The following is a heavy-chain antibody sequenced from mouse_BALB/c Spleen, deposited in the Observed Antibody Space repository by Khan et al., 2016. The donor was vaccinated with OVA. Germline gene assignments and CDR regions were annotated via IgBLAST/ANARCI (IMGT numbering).Heavy chain of an antibody. Sequence: EVKLVESGTVLARPGTSVKMSCKASGYTFTSYWMHWVKQRPGKGLEWIGAIYPGNSDTSYNQKFKGKATLTAVTSTSTAYMELSSLTNEDSAVDYCTRFGYLFAYWGQGTLVTVSA. CDR2: IYPGNSDT. CDR1: GYTFTSYW. V-gene: IGHV1-5*01. D-gene: IGHD2-2*01. J-gene: IGHJ3*01. CDR3: TRFGYLFAY.